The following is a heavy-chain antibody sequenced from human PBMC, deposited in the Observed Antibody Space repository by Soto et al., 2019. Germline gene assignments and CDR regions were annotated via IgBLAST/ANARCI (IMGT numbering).Heavy chain of an antibody. CDR1: GFTFSSYG. CDR2: ISYDGSNK. J-gene: IGHJ3*02. V-gene: IGHV3-30*03. CDR3: ARGDNWNDLHDAFDI. Sequence: GGSLRLSCAASGFTFSSYGMHWVRQAPGKGLEWVAVISYDGSNKYYADSVKGRFTISRDNSKNTLYLQMNSLRAEDTAVYYCARGDNWNDLHDAFDIWGQGTMVTVSS. D-gene: IGHD1-20*01.